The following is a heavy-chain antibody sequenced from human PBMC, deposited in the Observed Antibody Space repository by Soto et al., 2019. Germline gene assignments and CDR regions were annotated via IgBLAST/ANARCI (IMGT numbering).Heavy chain of an antibody. CDR3: AKGVTYYDFWSGYFEY. D-gene: IGHD3-3*01. V-gene: IGHV3-23*01. Sequence: GGSLRLSCAASGFTLSHYAMSWVRQAPGQGLEWVSAITGSGGSTYYADSVKGRFTISRDTSQNTVYLQMNSLRAEDTAVYYCAKGVTYYDFWSGYFEYWGQGTLVTVSS. J-gene: IGHJ4*02. CDR2: ITGSGGST. CDR1: GFTLSHYA.